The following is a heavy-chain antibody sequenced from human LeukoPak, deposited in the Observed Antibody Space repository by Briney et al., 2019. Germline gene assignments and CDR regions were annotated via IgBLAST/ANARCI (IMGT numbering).Heavy chain of an antibody. CDR3: TRVFVGDEYSSSGY. D-gene: IGHD6-13*01. Sequence: GGSLRLSCAASGFTFSRYYKHWVRKAPGKGQVWVSRMNSDGGSTTYPDSVKGRITIARDNAKNTLYLQMKSLKVEDTAVYYCTRVFVGDEYSSSGYWGQGTLVTVSS. CDR1: GFTFSRYY. V-gene: IGHV3-74*01. CDR2: MNSDGGST. J-gene: IGHJ4*02.